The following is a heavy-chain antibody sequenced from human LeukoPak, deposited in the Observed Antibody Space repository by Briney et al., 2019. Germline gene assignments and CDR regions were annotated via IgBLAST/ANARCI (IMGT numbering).Heavy chain of an antibody. J-gene: IGHJ4*02. V-gene: IGHV3-23*01. CDR1: GFTFSSYA. D-gene: IGHD2/OR15-2a*01. CDR2: ISGSGGST. Sequence: GGSLRLSCEASGFTFSSYAMSWVRQAPGKGLEWVSTISGSGGSTYYADSVKGRFTISRDDSKNTLYLQMNSLRAEDTAVYYCAREGISRKMDLDYWGQGTLVTVSS. CDR3: AREGISRKMDLDY.